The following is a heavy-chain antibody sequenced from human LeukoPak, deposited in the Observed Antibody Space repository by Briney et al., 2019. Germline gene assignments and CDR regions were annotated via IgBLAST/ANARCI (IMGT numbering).Heavy chain of an antibody. CDR3: ARLRLGFRPYNSRLGNYYYGLDV. CDR2: INHSGST. J-gene: IGHJ6*02. V-gene: IGHV4-34*01. CDR1: GGSFRNCY. D-gene: IGHD3-22*01. Sequence: SETLSLTCAVSGGSFRNCYWTWIRQPPGKGLEWIGEINHSGSTNYNPSLKSRVTLSVDTSENQFPLKLSSVTAADTALYHCARLRLGFRPYNSRLGNYYYGLDVWGQGTTVTVSS.